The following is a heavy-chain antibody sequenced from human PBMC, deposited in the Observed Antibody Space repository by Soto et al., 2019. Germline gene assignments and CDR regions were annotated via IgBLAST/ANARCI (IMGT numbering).Heavy chain of an antibody. CDR3: ARAGYYDSRAYNGFDP. J-gene: IGHJ5*02. V-gene: IGHV1-69*13. CDR2: IIPIFGTA. Sequence: SVKVSCKASGGTFSSYAISWVRQAPGQGLEWMGGIIPIFGTANYAQKFQGRVTITADESTSTAYMELSSLRSEDTAVYYCARAGYYDSRAYNGFDPWGQGTLVTVSS. D-gene: IGHD3-22*01. CDR1: GGTFSSYA.